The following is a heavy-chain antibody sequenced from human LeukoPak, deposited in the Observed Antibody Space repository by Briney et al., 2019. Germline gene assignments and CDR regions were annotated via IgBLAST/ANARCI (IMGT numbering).Heavy chain of an antibody. CDR1: GFTFSSYE. V-gene: IGHV3-21*05. J-gene: IGHJ4*02. D-gene: IGHD6-6*01. CDR3: ARGEWSSSPFDY. CDR2: ISSSSSYI. Sequence: GGSLRLSCAASGFTFSSYEMNWVRQAPGKGLEWVSYISSSSSYIYYTDSVKGRFTISRDNAKNSLYLQLNSLRAEDTALYYCARGEWSSSPFDYWGQGTLVTVSS.